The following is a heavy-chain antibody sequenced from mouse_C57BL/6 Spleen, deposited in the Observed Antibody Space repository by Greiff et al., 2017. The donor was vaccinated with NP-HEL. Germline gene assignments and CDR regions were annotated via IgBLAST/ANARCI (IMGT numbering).Heavy chain of an antibody. D-gene: IGHD4-1*01. CDR1: GYSITSGYY. Sequence: VQLKESGPGLVKPSQSLSLTCSVTGYSITSGYYWNWIRQFPGNKLEWMGYISYDGSNNYNPSLKNRISITRDTSKNQFFLKLNSVTTEDTATYYCAKGAGTWYFDVWGTGTTVTVSS. CDR3: AKGAGTWYFDV. CDR2: ISYDGSN. J-gene: IGHJ1*03. V-gene: IGHV3-6*01.